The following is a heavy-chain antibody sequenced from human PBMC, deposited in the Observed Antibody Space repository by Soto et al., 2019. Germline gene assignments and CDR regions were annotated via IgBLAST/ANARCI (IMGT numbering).Heavy chain of an antibody. CDR2: IYPGDSDT. Sequence: PGASMKISCQGSGYSFTSYWIGWVRPMPGKGLEWMGIIYPGDSDTRYSPSFQGQVTISADKSISAAYLQWSSLKASDTAMYYCARRIAARRFVWCDPWGQGTLVTVSA. CDR1: GYSFTSYW. V-gene: IGHV5-51*01. J-gene: IGHJ5*02. D-gene: IGHD6-6*01. CDR3: ARRIAARRFVWCDP.